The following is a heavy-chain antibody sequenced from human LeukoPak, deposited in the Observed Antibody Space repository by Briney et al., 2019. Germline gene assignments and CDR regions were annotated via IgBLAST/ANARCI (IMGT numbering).Heavy chain of an antibody. CDR1: GFTLSNYG. CDR3: ARAVAAGSYFDY. D-gene: IGHD2-15*01. CDR2: IWFDGSNQ. Sequence: GGSLRLSCAASGFTLSNYGMHWVRQAPGKGLEWAAFIWFDGSNQYYADSVKGRFTISRDISKNTLLLQMNSLTAADTAVYYCARAVAAGSYFDYWGQGTLVTVSS. V-gene: IGHV3-33*01. J-gene: IGHJ4*02.